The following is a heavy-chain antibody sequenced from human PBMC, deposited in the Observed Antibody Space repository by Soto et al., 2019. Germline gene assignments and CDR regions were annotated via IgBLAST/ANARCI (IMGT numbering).Heavy chain of an antibody. Sequence: GESQKISCKGSGYSITSHWIIWVRQMPGKGLEWMGRIDPSDSYTNYSPSFQGQVTISADKSISTAYLQWSSLKASDTAMYYCARPRSSSRNYYGMDVWGQGTTVT. D-gene: IGHD6-13*01. J-gene: IGHJ6*02. CDR1: GYSITSHW. V-gene: IGHV5-10-1*04. CDR2: IDPSDSYT. CDR3: ARPRSSSRNYYGMDV.